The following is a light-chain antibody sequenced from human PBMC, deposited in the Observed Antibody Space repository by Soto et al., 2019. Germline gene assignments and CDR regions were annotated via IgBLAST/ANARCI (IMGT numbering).Light chain of an antibody. CDR1: SSDVGGYNY. CDR2: DVS. Sequence: QSVLTQPRSVSGSPGQSVTISCTGTSSDVGGYNYVSWYQQHPGKAPELMIYDVSKRPSGVPDRFSGSKSGNTASLTISGLQAEDEADYYCCSYAGSYTFVFGTGTKVNVL. J-gene: IGLJ1*01. V-gene: IGLV2-11*01. CDR3: CSYAGSYTFV.